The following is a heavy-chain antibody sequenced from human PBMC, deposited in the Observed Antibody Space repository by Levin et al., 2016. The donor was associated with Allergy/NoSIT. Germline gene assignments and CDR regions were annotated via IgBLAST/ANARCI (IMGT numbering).Heavy chain of an antibody. CDR3: ARKLRAFDP. J-gene: IGHJ5*02. V-gene: IGHV3-30-3*01. D-gene: IGHD1-7*01. Sequence: VRQAPGKGLEWVAVISYDGSNKYYADSVKGRFTISRDNSKNTLYLQMNSLRAEDTAVYYCARKLRAFDPWGQGTLVTVSS. CDR2: ISYDGSNK.